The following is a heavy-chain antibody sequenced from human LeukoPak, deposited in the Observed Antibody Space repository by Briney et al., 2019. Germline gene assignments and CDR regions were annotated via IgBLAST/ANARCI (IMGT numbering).Heavy chain of an antibody. J-gene: IGHJ4*02. CDR2: ISISSDYI. D-gene: IGHD3-10*01. V-gene: IGHV3-21*01. CDR3: AVIYGSGSQTLDS. Sequence: GGSLRLSCAASGFTFRNYDMNWVRQAPGKALEWVSSISISSDYIYYADSVKGRFTISRDNAKNSLNLQMNSLRADDTALYSCAVIYGSGSQTLDSWGQGTPVIVSS. CDR1: GFTFRNYD.